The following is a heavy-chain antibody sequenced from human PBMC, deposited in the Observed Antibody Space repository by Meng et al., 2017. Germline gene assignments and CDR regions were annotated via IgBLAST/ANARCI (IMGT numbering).Heavy chain of an antibody. CDR3: ARDGGNYDFDY. Sequence: VELGQVGAEGRGPGAPVTLPCRGSGYTCIDAYVHWVRRAPGQGLGWMGRIIPSSGDANSAQKFLGRVTLTWDTSISTAYMELSSLRSDDTAIYYCARDGGNYDFDYWGQGTLVTVSS. V-gene: IGHV1-2*06. D-gene: IGHD1-7*01. J-gene: IGHJ4*02. CDR2: IIPSSGDA. CDR1: GYTCIDAY.